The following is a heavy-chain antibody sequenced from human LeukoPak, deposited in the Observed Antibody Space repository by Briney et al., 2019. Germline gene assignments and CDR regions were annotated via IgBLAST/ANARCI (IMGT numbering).Heavy chain of an antibody. D-gene: IGHD2-2*02. CDR3: ARIRGCSSTSCYTGALWFDP. V-gene: IGHV4-38-2*02. CDR1: GYSISSGYY. CDR2: IYHSGST. Sequence: SETLSLTCTVSGYSISSGYYWGWIRQPPGKGLEWIGSIYHSGSTYYNPSLKSRVTISVDTSKNQFSLKLSSVTAADTAVYYCARIRGCSSTSCYTGALWFDPWGQGTLVTVSS. J-gene: IGHJ5*02.